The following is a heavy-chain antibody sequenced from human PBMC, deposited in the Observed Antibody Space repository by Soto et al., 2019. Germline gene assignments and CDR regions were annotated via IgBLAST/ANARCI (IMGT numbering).Heavy chain of an antibody. Sequence: ASVKVSCKASGYTFTSYGISWVRQAPGQGLEWMGWISAYNGNTNYAQKLQGRVTMTTDTSTSTAYMELRSLRSDDTAVYYCARDRPTVMWDYYYGMDVWGQGTTVTVSS. CDR1: GYTFTSYG. V-gene: IGHV1-18*04. CDR2: ISAYNGNT. D-gene: IGHD4-17*01. J-gene: IGHJ6*02. CDR3: ARDRPTVMWDYYYGMDV.